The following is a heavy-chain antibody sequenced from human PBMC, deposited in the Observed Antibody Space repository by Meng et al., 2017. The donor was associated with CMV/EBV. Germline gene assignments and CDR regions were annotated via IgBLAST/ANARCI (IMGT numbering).Heavy chain of an antibody. CDR1: GYTFTGYY. V-gene: IGHV1-2*02. J-gene: IGHJ6*02. CDR3: ARAHPYDFWSGSV. D-gene: IGHD3-3*01. Sequence: ASVPVSCLASGYTFTGYYIHWLRQAPGQGLEWMGWINPSRGGAKFARKLQGRVTMTRDTSISTAYMELSRLTSDDTAVYYCARAHPYDFWSGSVWGQGTTVTVSS. CDR2: INPSRGGA.